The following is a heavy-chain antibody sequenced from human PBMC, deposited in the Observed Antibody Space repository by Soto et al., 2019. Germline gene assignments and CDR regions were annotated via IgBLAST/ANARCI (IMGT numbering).Heavy chain of an antibody. D-gene: IGHD6-13*01. CDR3: TTAPAAAGTYFDY. V-gene: IGHV3-15*01. J-gene: IGHJ4*02. Sequence: GGSLRLSCAASGFTFSNAWMSWVRQAPGKGLEWVGCIKSKTDGGTTDYAAPVKGRFTISRDDSKNTLYLQMNSLKTEDTAVYYCTTAPAAAGTYFDYWGQGTLVTVSS. CDR2: IKSKTDGGTT. CDR1: GFTFSNAW.